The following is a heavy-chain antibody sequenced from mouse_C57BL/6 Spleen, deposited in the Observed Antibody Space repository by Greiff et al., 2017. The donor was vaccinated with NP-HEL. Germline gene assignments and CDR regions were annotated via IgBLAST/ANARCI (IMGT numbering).Heavy chain of an antibody. D-gene: IGHD1-1*01. CDR1: GYAFSSYW. V-gene: IGHV1-80*01. CDR3: ARVTTVRVYFDY. Sequence: VQLQQSGAELVKPGASVKISCKASGYAFSSYWMNWVKQRPGKGLEWIGQIYPGDGDTKYNGKFKGKATLTADKSSSTAYMQLSSLTSEDSSVNFFARVTTVRVYFDYWGQGTTLTVSS. CDR2: IYPGDGDT. J-gene: IGHJ2*01.